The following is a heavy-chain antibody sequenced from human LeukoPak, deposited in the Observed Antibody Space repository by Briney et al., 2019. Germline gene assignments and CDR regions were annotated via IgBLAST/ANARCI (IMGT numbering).Heavy chain of an antibody. CDR3: ANAGFCSSTTCYNPFDR. CDR1: GSTFSSYA. J-gene: IGHJ4*02. V-gene: IGHV3-23*01. CDR2: ITDSGFTT. Sequence: PGGSLRLSCAASGSTFSSYAMSWVRQAPGKGLEWVSGITDSGFTTFYANSVKGRFTISRDISKHTLYLQMNSLRAEDTAVYYCANAGFCSSTTCYNPFDRWGQGSLVTVSA. D-gene: IGHD2-2*02.